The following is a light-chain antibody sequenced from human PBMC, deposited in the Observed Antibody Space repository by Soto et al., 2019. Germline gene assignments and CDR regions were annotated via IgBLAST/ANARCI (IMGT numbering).Light chain of an antibody. Sequence: QSVLTQPPSASAPPGQRVTISCSGSSSNIGSNSVHWYQQLPGTAPKLLIYSNNQRPSGVPDRCSCSKSGTSASLAISGLQSEDEADYYCAAWDDRLNGYVFGTGTKVTVL. CDR3: AAWDDRLNGYV. CDR1: SSNIGSNS. CDR2: SNN. V-gene: IGLV1-44*01. J-gene: IGLJ1*01.